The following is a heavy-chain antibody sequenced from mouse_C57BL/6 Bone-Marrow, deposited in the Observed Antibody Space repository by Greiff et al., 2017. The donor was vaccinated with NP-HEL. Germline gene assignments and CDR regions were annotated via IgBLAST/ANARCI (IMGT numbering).Heavy chain of an antibody. D-gene: IGHD2-12*01. CDR3: ARDHDLYWYVDV. V-gene: IGHV1-50*01. CDR1: GYTFTSYW. Sequence: LQQPGAELVKPGASVKLSCKASGYTFTSYWMQWVKQRPGQGLEWIGEIDPSDSYTNYNQKFTGKATLTVDTSSSTAYMQLSSLTSEDSAVYYCARDHDLYWYVDVWGTGTTVTVSS. CDR2: IDPSDSYT. J-gene: IGHJ1*03.